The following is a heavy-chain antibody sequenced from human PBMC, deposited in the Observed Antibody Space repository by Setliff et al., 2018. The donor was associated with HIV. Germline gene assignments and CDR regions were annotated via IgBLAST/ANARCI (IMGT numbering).Heavy chain of an antibody. CDR1: GGSISGSNYY. CDR3: ASRGIVVVTMSMPDEFFVH. J-gene: IGHJ1*01. Sequence: SETLSLTCTVSGGSISGSNYYWGWIRQAPGKGLEWIGSIYYSGTTYYNPSLRGRVTISVDRSRNQFSLTLNSVTAADTATYYCASRGIVVVTMSMPDEFFVHWGHGTLVTVSS. D-gene: IGHD2-21*02. V-gene: IGHV4-39*01. CDR2: IYYSGTT.